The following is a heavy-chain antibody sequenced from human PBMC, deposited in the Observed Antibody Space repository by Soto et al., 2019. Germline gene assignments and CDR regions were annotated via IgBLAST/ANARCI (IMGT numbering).Heavy chain of an antibody. Sequence: QVQLQESGPGLVKPSQTLSLTCTVSGGSISSGGYYWNWIRQHPGKGLEWIGYTYYSGSTYYNPSLERRVTTSVDTSNNHFSLQLRSVTAADTAVYYCARSVFPWGQGNLVTVSS. V-gene: IGHV4-31*03. CDR1: GGSISSGGYY. J-gene: IGHJ5*02. CDR3: ARSVFP. CDR2: TYYSGST.